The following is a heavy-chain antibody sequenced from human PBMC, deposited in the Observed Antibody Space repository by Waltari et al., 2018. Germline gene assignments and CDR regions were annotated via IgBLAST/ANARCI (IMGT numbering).Heavy chain of an antibody. Sequence: QVQLQESGPGLVKPSETLSLTCAVSGFSISFGYYWGWIRQPPGKGLEWIGNMYRGGSTYYNPSLRSRVTISVDTSKDQFSLKVTSVTAADTAVYYCVRGGRIVGATIPYYFDYWGQGTLVTVSS. CDR2: MYRGGST. V-gene: IGHV4-38-2*01. CDR1: GFSISFGYY. J-gene: IGHJ4*02. D-gene: IGHD1-26*01. CDR3: VRGGRIVGATIPYYFDY.